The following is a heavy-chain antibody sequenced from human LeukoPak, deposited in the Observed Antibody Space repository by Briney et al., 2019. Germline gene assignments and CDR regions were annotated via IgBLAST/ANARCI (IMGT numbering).Heavy chain of an antibody. J-gene: IGHJ4*02. CDR3: ARDASEDGFDY. Sequence: ASVKVSCKASGGTFSSYAISWVRQAPGQGLEWMGRIIPILGIANYAQKFQGRVTITADKSTSTAYMELSSLRSEDTAVYYCARDASEDGFDYWGQGTLVTVSS. V-gene: IGHV1-69*04. D-gene: IGHD3-10*01. CDR1: GGTFSSYA. CDR2: IIPILGIA.